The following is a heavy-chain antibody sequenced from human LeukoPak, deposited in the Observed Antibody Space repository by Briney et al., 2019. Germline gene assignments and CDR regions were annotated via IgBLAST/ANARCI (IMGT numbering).Heavy chain of an antibody. D-gene: IGHD3-10*01. CDR2: ISGSGGST. V-gene: IGHV3-23*01. CDR1: GFTFSSYA. Sequence: GGSLRLSCAASGFTFSSYAMSWVRQAPGKGLEWVSAISGSGGSTYYADSVKGRFTISRDNSKNTLYLQMNSLRAEDTAVYYCAREKLWFGESRAFDPWGQGTLVTVSS. J-gene: IGHJ5*02. CDR3: AREKLWFGESRAFDP.